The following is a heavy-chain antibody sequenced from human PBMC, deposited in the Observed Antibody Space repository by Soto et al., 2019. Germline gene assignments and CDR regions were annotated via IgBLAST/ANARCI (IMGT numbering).Heavy chain of an antibody. CDR1: GFTFSNYW. CDR2: INQDGSVK. CDR3: ARVGYSSPSLDY. V-gene: IGHV3-7*03. J-gene: IGHJ4*02. D-gene: IGHD6-6*01. Sequence: PGGSLRLSCAASGFTFSNYWMTWVRQAPGKGLEWVGNINQDGSVKYYVGSVKGRFTMSRDNAKNSQFLQMNSLTAEDTAVYYCARVGYSSPSLDYWGQGTLVTVS.